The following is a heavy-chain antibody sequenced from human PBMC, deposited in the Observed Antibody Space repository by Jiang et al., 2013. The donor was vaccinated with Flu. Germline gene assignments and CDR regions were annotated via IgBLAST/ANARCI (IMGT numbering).Heavy chain of an antibody. CDR2: ISSSSSYI. J-gene: IGHJ6*02. Sequence: VQLVESGGGLVKPGGSLRLSCAASGFTFSSYSMNWVRQAPGKGLEWVSSISSSSSYIYYADSVKGRFTISRDNAKNSLYLQMNSLRAEDTAVYYCARDQRSGEVVAYYYYYGMDVWGQGTTVTVSS. D-gene: IGHD2-15*01. V-gene: IGHV3-21*01. CDR3: ARDQRSGEVVAYYYYYGMDV. CDR1: GFTFSSYS.